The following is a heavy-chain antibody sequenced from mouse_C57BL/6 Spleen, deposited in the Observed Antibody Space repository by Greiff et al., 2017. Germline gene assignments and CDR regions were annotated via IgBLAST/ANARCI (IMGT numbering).Heavy chain of an antibody. Sequence: VQLQQSGAELVRPGASVTLSCKASGYTFTDYEMHWVKQTPVPGLEWIGAIDPETGGTAYNQKFKGKAILTADQSSSTAYMELRSLTSEDSAVYYCTREGYDYDDYWGQGTLVTVSA. D-gene: IGHD2-4*01. CDR2: IDPETGGT. J-gene: IGHJ3*01. CDR3: TREGYDYDDY. V-gene: IGHV1-15*01. CDR1: GYTFTDYE.